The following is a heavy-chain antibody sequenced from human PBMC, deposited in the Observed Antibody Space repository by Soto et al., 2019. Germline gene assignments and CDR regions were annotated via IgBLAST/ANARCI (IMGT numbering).Heavy chain of an antibody. CDR3: AREGRGGYSRGWYLFDP. V-gene: IGHV1-69*08. D-gene: IGHD6-19*01. CDR1: GGTFSSYT. Sequence: QVQLVQSGAEVKKPGSSVKVSCKASGGTFSSYTISWVRQAPGQGLEWMGRIIPILGIANYAQKFQGRVTITRDKATSKAYMELSSVRTEATALYYWAREGRGGYSRGWYLFDPWGQGTLVTVSS. CDR2: IIPILGIA. J-gene: IGHJ5*02.